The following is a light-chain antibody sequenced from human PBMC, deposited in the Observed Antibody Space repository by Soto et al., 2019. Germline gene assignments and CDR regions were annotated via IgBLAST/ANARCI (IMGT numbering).Light chain of an antibody. CDR3: QQYDEWPFT. J-gene: IGKJ4*01. CDR1: QTVKTR. Sequence: EKVMTKSPATLSVSPGERATLSCRASQTVKTRLAWYQQTPGQAPRLLIYDAFTRATGIPARFSGRASGTDFTLTISNLQSEDFAVYYCQQYDEWPFTFCGGTKVEIK. CDR2: DAF. V-gene: IGKV3-15*01.